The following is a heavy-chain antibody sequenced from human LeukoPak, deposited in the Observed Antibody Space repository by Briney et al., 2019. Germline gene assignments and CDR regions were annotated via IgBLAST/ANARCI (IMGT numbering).Heavy chain of an antibody. Sequence: SETLSLTCTVSGGSISSSTYYWGWIRQSPGKGLEWIGSVHYSGGSYYSPSLKSRVTISVDTSKNQFSLKLSSVTAADTAVYYCARRSGAFDIWGQGTMVTVSS. J-gene: IGHJ3*02. CDR1: GGSISSSTYY. CDR2: VHYSGGS. CDR3: ARRSGAFDI. D-gene: IGHD3-10*01. V-gene: IGHV4-39*07.